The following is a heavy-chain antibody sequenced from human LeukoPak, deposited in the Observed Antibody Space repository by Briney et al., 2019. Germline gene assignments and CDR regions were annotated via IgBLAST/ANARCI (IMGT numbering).Heavy chain of an antibody. Sequence: GGSLRLSCAASGFTFSSYWMSWVRQAPGKGLEWVANIKQDGSEKYYVESVKGRFTISRDNADNSLSLQMNSLRAEDTAVYYCAREEKYYGSGSYSSYYYYMDVWGKGTTVTVSS. CDR1: GFTFSSYW. V-gene: IGHV3-7*01. CDR2: IKQDGSEK. D-gene: IGHD3-10*01. J-gene: IGHJ6*03. CDR3: AREEKYYGSGSYSSYYYYMDV.